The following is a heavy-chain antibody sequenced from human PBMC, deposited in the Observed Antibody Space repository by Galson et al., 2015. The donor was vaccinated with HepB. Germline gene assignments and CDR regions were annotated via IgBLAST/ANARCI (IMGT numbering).Heavy chain of an antibody. D-gene: IGHD1-26*01. Sequence: SLRLSCAASGFIFSDYAMSWVRQAPGKGLEWVSTISGTGDIIYYADSVKGRFSISRDNSRNTVFLQMNSLRAEDTAVYYCAKGSGRHDYWGQGTLVTVSS. V-gene: IGHV3-23*01. CDR3: AKGSGRHDY. J-gene: IGHJ4*02. CDR1: GFIFSDYA. CDR2: ISGTGDII.